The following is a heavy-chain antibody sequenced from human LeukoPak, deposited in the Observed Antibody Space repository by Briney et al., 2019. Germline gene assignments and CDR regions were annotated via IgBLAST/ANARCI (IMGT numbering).Heavy chain of an antibody. J-gene: IGHJ4*02. V-gene: IGHV3-33*06. CDR2: RWYDGSNK. CDR3: AEEDYYGSASYYQLVY. CDR1: GFTFSSYG. Sequence: PGGSLRLSCAASGFTFSSYGMNWVRQAPGNGLEWVAVRWYDGSNKYYADSVKGRFTISRDNSKNTLYLQMNSLRAEDTAVYYCAEEDYYGSASYYQLVYWGQCTLVTVSS. D-gene: IGHD3-10*01.